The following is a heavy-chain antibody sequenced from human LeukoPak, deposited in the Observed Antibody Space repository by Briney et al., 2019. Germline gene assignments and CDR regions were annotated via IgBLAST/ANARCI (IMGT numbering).Heavy chain of an antibody. CDR1: GFTFSSYA. Sequence: GRSLRLSCAASGFTFSSYAMHWVRQAPGKGLEWVAVISYDGSNKYYADSVKGRFTISRDNSKNTLYLQMNSLRAEDTAVYYCARVLVVPAGGCDYWGQGTLVTVSS. D-gene: IGHD2-2*01. CDR3: ARVLVVPAGGCDY. CDR2: ISYDGSNK. J-gene: IGHJ4*02. V-gene: IGHV3-30-3*01.